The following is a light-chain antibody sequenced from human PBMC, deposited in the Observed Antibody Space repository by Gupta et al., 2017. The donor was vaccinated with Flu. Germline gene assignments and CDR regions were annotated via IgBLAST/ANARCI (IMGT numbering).Light chain of an antibody. CDR1: QRVYTTW. CDR3: QQNGSSPET. J-gene: IGKJ2*01. Sequence: PGERATLSCRASQRVYTTWLAWYQQKPGQAPRLLMYDASTRASGIPERFTGSGSGTDFTLTISRREPEDFALYYCQQNGSSPETFGQGTXLEIK. CDR2: DAS. V-gene: IGKV3-20*01.